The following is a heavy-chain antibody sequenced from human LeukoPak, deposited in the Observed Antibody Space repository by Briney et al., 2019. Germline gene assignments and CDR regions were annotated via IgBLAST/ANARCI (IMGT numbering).Heavy chain of an antibody. CDR3: ASGLELDY. CDR1: GFTFDTST. Sequence: GGSLRLSCAASGFTFDTSTMNWVRQAPGKGLEWVANIKQDGSEKNYVDSVKGRFTISRDNAKNSLYLQMNSLRAEDTAVYYCASGLELDYWGQGTLVTVSS. CDR2: IKQDGSEK. J-gene: IGHJ4*02. V-gene: IGHV3-7*03.